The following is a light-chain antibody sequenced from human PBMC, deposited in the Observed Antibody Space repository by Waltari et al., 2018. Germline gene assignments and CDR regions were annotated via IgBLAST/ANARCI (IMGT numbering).Light chain of an antibody. CDR1: QSVSSN. V-gene: IGKV3-15*01. J-gene: IGKJ5*01. CDR3: HQYNTWPPIT. Sequence: EIVMTQSPATLSVSPGERATLSCRASQSVSSNLAWYQQKPGQTPRLLIYEASTRPTGIPARVSGSGSGTEFTLSISSLQSEDFAVYYCHQYNTWPPITFGQGTRLEIK. CDR2: EAS.